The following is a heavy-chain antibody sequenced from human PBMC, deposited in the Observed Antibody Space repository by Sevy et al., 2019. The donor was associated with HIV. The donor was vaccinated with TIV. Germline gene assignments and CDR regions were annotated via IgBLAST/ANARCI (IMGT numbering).Heavy chain of an antibody. D-gene: IGHD3-3*01. CDR3: AREHHYSHSTIFGVVISGYFDY. Sequence: GGSLRLSCAASGFTFSSYAMHWVRQAPGKGLEWVAVISYDGSNKYYADSVKGRFTISRDIYKNTLYLQMISLRAEDTAVYYCAREHHYSHSTIFGVVISGYFDYWGQGTLVTVSS. CDR1: GFTFSSYA. V-gene: IGHV3-30-3*01. CDR2: ISYDGSNK. J-gene: IGHJ4*02.